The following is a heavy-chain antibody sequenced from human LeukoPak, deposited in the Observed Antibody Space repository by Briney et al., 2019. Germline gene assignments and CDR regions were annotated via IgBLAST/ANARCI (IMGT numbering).Heavy chain of an antibody. D-gene: IGHD1-7*01. CDR3: ARVGGTTMFLDY. CDR1: GFTFSSYW. J-gene: IGHJ4*02. CDR2: ISSSGSTI. V-gene: IGHV3-48*04. Sequence: PGGSLRLSCAASGFTFSSYWMRWVRQAPGKGLKWVSYISSSGSTICYADSVKGRFTISRDNAKNSLYLQMNSLRAEDTAVYYCARVGGTTMFLDYWGQGTLVTVSS.